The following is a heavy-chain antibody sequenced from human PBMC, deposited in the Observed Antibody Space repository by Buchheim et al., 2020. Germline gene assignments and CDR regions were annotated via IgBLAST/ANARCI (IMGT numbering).Heavy chain of an antibody. CDR2: ISYDGSNK. V-gene: IGHV3-30*18. Sequence: QVQLVESGGGVVQPGRSLRLSCAASGFTFSSYGMHWVRQAPGKGLEWVAVISYDGSNKYYADSVKGRFTIPRDNSKNTLYLPMNSLRAEDTAVYYCAKGDYYDSSGYLDYWGQGTL. D-gene: IGHD3-22*01. CDR1: GFTFSSYG. CDR3: AKGDYYDSSGYLDY. J-gene: IGHJ4*02.